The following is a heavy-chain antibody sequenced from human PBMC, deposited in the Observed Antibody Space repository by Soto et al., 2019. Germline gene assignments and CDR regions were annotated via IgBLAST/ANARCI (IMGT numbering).Heavy chain of an antibody. CDR3: AKDFVRLDIRAVAGPRYPYFDY. Sequence: SETLSLTCTVSGGSISTYYWSWIRQPPGKGLEWIGYIYYTGSTNYNPSLKSRVTISVDTSKNQFSLKLSSVTAADTAVYYCAKDFVRLDIRAVAGPRYPYFDYWGQGTLVTVSS. D-gene: IGHD6-19*01. CDR1: GGSISTYY. V-gene: IGHV4-59*01. CDR2: IYYTGST. J-gene: IGHJ4*02.